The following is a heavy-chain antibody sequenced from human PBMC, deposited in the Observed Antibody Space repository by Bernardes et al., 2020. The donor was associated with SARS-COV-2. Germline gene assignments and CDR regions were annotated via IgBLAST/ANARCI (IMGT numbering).Heavy chain of an antibody. CDR3: AKDIRLSASSYFDY. CDR2: ISGSGSST. D-gene: IGHD6-25*01. J-gene: IGHJ4*02. V-gene: IGHV3-23*01. CDR1: GFTFSSYA. Sequence: GGSLRLSCAASGFTFSSYAMSWVRQAPGQGLEWVSAISGSGSSTYYPDSVKGRFTISRDNSNNTLYLQMNSLRAEDTAVYYCAKDIRLSASSYFDYWGQGTLVTVSS.